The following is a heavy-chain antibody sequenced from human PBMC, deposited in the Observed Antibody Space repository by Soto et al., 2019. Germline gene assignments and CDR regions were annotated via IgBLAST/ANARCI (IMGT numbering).Heavy chain of an antibody. CDR2: ITRRDYAGRP. D-gene: IGHD2-8*02. J-gene: IGHJ4*02. V-gene: IGHV3-49*04. Sequence: EVQLVESGGGLVQPGRSLSLSCSASGFIFADYALSWVRQAPGRGLEWVGFITRRDYAGRPETAAPLKDRFVISRDDSKSIAYLQMNSLKVDDTGVYYCARDGGGGLCTSLDFWGQGTQVTVSS. CDR3: ARDGGGGLCTSLDF. CDR1: GFIFADYA.